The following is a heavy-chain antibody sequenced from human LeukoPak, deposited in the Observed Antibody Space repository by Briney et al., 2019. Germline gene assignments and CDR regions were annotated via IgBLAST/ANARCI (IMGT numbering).Heavy chain of an antibody. J-gene: IGHJ4*02. D-gene: IGHD2-15*01. V-gene: IGHV3-23*01. CDR2: ISGSGGST. Sequence: GGSLRLSCAASGFTFSSYNMNWVRQAPGKGLEWVSAISGSGGSTYYADSVKGRFTISRDNSKNTLYLQMNSLRAEDTAVYYCAKDRSIGYCSGGSCYSDDYWGQGTLVTVSS. CDR1: GFTFSSYN. CDR3: AKDRSIGYCSGGSCYSDDY.